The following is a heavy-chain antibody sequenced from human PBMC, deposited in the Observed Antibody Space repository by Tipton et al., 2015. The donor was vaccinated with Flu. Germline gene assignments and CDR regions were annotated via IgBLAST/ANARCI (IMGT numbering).Heavy chain of an antibody. CDR2: ISSSSSYI. V-gene: IGHV3-21*01. Sequence: SLRLSCAASGFTFSSYSMNWVRQAPGKGLEWVSSISSSSSYIYYADSVKGRFTVSRDNAKNSLYLQMNSLRAEDTAVYYCARPGSYCDILTGYQYDAFDIWGQGTMVTVSS. D-gene: IGHD3-9*01. CDR3: ARPGSYCDILTGYQYDAFDI. CDR1: GFTFSSYS. J-gene: IGHJ3*02.